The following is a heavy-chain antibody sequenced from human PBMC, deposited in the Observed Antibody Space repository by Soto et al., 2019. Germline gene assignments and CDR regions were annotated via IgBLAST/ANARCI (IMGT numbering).Heavy chain of an antibody. D-gene: IGHD1-26*01. V-gene: IGHV6-1*01. CDR1: VDIVSNNRAT. J-gene: IGHJ4*02. CDR2: TYYRSKWIS. Sequence: SQTLSLTCAISVDIVSNNRATWNWIRQSPSGGLEWLGRTYYRSKWISDYAMSVKGRISINPDTSKNLVSLHLNFVTPEDTAVYYCARDPPDFNSGFAFWGQGTPVTVSS. CDR3: ARDPPDFNSGFAF.